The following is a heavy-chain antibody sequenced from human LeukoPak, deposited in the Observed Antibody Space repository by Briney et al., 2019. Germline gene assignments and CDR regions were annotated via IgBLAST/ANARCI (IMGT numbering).Heavy chain of an antibody. CDR2: INHSGST. CDR1: GGSFSGYY. V-gene: IGHV4-34*01. D-gene: IGHD2-2*01. CDR3: ARGGGCRSTSCDFDH. J-gene: IGHJ4*02. Sequence: NPSETLSLTCAVYGGSFSGYYWSWIRQPPGKGLEWIGEINHSGSTNYNPSLKSRVTISVDTSKNQFSLKLSSVTAADTAVYYCARGGGCRSTSCDFDHWGQGTLVTVSS.